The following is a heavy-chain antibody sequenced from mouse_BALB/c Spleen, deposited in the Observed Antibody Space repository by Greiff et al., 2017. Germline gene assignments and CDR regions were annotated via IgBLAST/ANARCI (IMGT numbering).Heavy chain of an antibody. CDR3: ARRDGYYWYFDV. CDR1: GYTFTDYA. V-gene: IGHV1S137*01. CDR2: ISTYYGDA. J-gene: IGHJ1*01. Sequence: QVQLKESGAELVRPGVSVKISCKGSGYTFTDYAMHWVKQSHAKSLEWIGVISTYYGDASYNQKFKGKATMTVDKSSSTAYMELARLTSEDSAIYYCARRDGYYWYFDVWGAGTTVTVSS. D-gene: IGHD2-3*01.